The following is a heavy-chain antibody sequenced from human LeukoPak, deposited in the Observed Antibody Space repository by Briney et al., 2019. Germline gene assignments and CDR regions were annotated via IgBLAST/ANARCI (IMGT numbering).Heavy chain of an antibody. V-gene: IGHV3-21*01. Sequence: GGSLTLSCAASGFTFSSCSMNWVRQAPGKGLEWVSSISSSTSYIYYADSVKGRFTISRDNAKNSLYLQMNSLRAEDTAVYYCARDNIVVVPAATNYYYYGMDVWGQGTTVTVSS. CDR2: ISSSTSYI. J-gene: IGHJ6*02. CDR1: GFTFSSCS. CDR3: ARDNIVVVPAATNYYYYGMDV. D-gene: IGHD2-2*01.